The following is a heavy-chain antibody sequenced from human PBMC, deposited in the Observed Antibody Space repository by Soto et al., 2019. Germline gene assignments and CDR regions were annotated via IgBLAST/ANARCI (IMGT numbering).Heavy chain of an antibody. CDR1: GYTLTELS. J-gene: IGHJ5*02. V-gene: IGHV1-24*01. CDR3: ATEIRYCSSTSCRNWFDP. CDR2: FDPEDGET. Sequence: GASVKVSCKVSGYTLTELSMHLVRQAPGKGLEWMGGFDPEDGETIYAQKFQGRVTMTEDTSTDTAYMELSSLRSEGTAVYYCATEIRYCSSTSCRNWFDPWGQGTLVTVSS. D-gene: IGHD2-2*01.